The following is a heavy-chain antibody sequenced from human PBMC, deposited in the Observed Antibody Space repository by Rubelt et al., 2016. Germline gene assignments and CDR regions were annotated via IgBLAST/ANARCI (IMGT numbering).Heavy chain of an antibody. CDR2: IIHSGST. J-gene: IGHJ4*02. CDR1: GVFFNGSY. V-gene: IGHV4-34*01. Sequence: QVQLHQWGAGLLKPSETLSLSCAGFGVFFNGSYVSWVRQAPGKGLEWIGEIIHSGSTNYNPSLKPRVTISVDTSKNQFSLNRRSVTAAYTAVYYCARGDILTKQDFFDLWGQGTLVTVS. CDR3: ARGDILTKQDFFDL. D-gene: IGHD3-9*01.